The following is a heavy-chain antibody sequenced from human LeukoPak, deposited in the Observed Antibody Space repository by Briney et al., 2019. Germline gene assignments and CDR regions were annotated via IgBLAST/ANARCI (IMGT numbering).Heavy chain of an antibody. D-gene: IGHD2-8*01. CDR3: ARSTGVIDY. Sequence: SQTLSLTCAISGDSVSSKSAAWNWIRQSPSRGLEWLGRTYYRSKWHNEYALSVRSRITINPDTSKNLFSLQLNSVTPEDTAVYYCARSTGVIDYWGQGTLVTVSS. CDR1: GDSVSSKSAA. V-gene: IGHV6-1*01. J-gene: IGHJ4*02. CDR2: TYYRSKWHN.